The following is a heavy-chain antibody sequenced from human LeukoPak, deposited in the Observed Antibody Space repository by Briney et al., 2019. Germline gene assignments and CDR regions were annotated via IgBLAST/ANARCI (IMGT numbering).Heavy chain of an antibody. CDR1: GGSISSGGYY. CDR3: ASNGEMATTSYYYYYGMDV. J-gene: IGHJ6*02. CDR2: IYYSGST. Sequence: SETLSLTCTVSGGSISSGGYYWSWIRQHPEKGLEWIGYIYYSGSTYYNPSLKGRVTISVDTSKNQFSLKLSSVTAADTAVYYCASNGEMATTSYYYYYGMDVWGQGTTVTVSS. D-gene: IGHD5-24*01. V-gene: IGHV4-31*03.